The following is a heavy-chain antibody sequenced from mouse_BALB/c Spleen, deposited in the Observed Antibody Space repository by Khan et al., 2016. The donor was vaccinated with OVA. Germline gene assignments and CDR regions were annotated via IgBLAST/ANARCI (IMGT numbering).Heavy chain of an antibody. J-gene: IGHJ3*01. CDR1: GYTFTNYY. CDR2: INPSNGGT. D-gene: IGHD2-1*01. V-gene: IGHV1S81*02. Sequence: QVQLKQSGAELVKPGASVRLSCKASGYTFTNYYLYWVKQRPGHGLEWIGDINPSNGGTNFTEKFKNKVTLTVDKSSSTAYMQLSSLTSEDSAVYYCSRSGYGTFAYWGQGTLVTVSA. CDR3: SRSGYGTFAY.